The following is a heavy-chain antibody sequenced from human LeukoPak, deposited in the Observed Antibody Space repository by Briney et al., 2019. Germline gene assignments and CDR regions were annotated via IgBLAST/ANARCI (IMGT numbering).Heavy chain of an antibody. CDR1: GFTFSSCA. CDR2: ISYDGSNK. D-gene: IGHD6-13*01. J-gene: IGHJ4*02. V-gene: IGHV3-30-3*01. CDR3: ARDGIIAALDY. Sequence: GGSLRLSCAASGFTFSSCAMHWVRQAPGKGLEWVAVISYDGSNKYYADSVKGRFTISRDNSKNTLYLQMNSLRAEDTAVYYCARDGIIAALDYWGQGTLVTVSS.